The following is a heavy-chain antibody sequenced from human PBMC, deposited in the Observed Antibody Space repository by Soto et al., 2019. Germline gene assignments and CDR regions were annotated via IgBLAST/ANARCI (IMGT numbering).Heavy chain of an antibody. J-gene: IGHJ3*02. CDR2: ISGNVYKT. D-gene: IGHD3-3*01. CDR3: ANFYSDFWSGPVHDAFDI. Sequence: EVQLLESGGGLVQPGGSLRVSCAASGLTFRTYAMSWVRQAPGKGLEWVAGISGNVYKTYYADSVKGRFTISRDNSKSTLYLQMNGLRAEDTAVYYCANFYSDFWSGPVHDAFDIWGQGTMVTVSS. CDR1: GLTFRTYA. V-gene: IGHV3-23*01.